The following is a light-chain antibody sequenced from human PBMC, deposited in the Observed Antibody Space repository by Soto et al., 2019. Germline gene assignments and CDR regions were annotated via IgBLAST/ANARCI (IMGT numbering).Light chain of an antibody. CDR3: AAWDDSLNGEVV. Sequence: QSVLTQPPSASETPGQRVTISCSGSSSNIGSNSVNWYQQLPGTAPKLLIYSTNQRPSGVPDRFSGSKSDTSASLAISGLQSEDEADYYCAAWDDSLNGEVVFGGGTKLTVL. CDR2: STN. CDR1: SSNIGSNS. J-gene: IGLJ2*01. V-gene: IGLV1-44*01.